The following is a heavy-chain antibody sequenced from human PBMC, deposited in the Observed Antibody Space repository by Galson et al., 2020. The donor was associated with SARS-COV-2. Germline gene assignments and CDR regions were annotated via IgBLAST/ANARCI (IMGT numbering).Heavy chain of an antibody. CDR3: ARVRGSGSPRMDV. V-gene: IGHV3-7*04. D-gene: IGHD3-10*01. J-gene: IGHJ6*02. CDR1: GFTFSTYW. Sequence: TGGSLRLSCAASGFTFSTYWMSWVRQAPGKGLEWVANIKQDGSEKYHVDSVKGRFTISRDNAKNSLYLQMNSLRAEDTAVYYCARVRGSGSPRMDVWGQGTTVTVSS. CDR2: IKQDGSEK.